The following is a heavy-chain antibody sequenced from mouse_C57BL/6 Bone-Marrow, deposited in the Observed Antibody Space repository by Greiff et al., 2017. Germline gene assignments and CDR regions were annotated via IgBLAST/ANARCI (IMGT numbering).Heavy chain of an antibody. J-gene: IGHJ3*01. Sequence: QVQLQQPGAELVRPGSSVKLSCKASGYTFTSYWMHWVKQRPIQGLEWIGNIDPSDSDTHYNQKFKDKATLTVDNSSSTAYMQLSSLTSEDSAVYYCARDEYYGSSYWFAYWGQGTLVTGSA. CDR3: ARDEYYGSSYWFAY. CDR2: IDPSDSDT. CDR1: GYTFTSYW. V-gene: IGHV1-52*01. D-gene: IGHD1-1*01.